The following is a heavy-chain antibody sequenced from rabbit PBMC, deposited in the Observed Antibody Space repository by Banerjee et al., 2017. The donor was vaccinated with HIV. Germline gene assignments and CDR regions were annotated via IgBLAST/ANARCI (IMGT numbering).Heavy chain of an antibody. CDR1: GIDFSNYYY. Sequence: QSLEESGGDLVKPGASLTLTCTASGIDFSNYYYMCWVRKAPGKGLEYIACIYTSSGITDYASWVNGRFTISKTSWTTVTLQMTSLTAADTATYFCARDLAGVTGWNFGLWGPGTLVTVS. V-gene: IGHV1S40*01. CDR2: IYTSSGIT. J-gene: IGHJ4*01. CDR3: ARDLAGVTGWNFGL. D-gene: IGHD4-1*01.